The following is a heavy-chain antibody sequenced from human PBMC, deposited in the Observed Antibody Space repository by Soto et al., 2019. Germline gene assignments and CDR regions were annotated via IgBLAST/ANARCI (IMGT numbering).Heavy chain of an antibody. CDR2: IAYNGSNA. CDR1: GFTFRNHA. CDR3: ARGDREDILVVVGARPGEYSIDI. Sequence: SLRLSCAASGFTFRNHAMHWVRQAPGKGLECLAVIAYNGSNAFYRDSVKGRFTISRDNSKNTLYLHMNSLRSEDTGVYYCARGDREDILVVVGARPGEYSIDIWGQGTTVTVSS. D-gene: IGHD2-15*01. V-gene: IGHV3-30-3*01. J-gene: IGHJ6*02.